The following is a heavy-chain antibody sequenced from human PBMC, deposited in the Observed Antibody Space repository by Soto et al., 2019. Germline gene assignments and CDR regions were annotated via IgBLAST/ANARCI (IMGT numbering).Heavy chain of an antibody. CDR1: GFTFSSYS. CDR3: ARDNEQLVMYYYYGMDV. Sequence: EVQLVESGGGLVKPGGSLRLSCAASGFTFSSYSMNWVRQAPGKGLEWVSSISSSSSYIYYADSVKVRFTISRDNAKNSLYLQMNSLRAEDTAVYYCARDNEQLVMYYYYGMDVWGQGTTVTVSS. J-gene: IGHJ6*02. D-gene: IGHD6-6*01. CDR2: ISSSSSYI. V-gene: IGHV3-21*01.